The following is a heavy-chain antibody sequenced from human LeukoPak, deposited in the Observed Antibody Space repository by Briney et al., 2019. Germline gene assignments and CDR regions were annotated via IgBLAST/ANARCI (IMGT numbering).Heavy chain of an antibody. V-gene: IGHV3-21*01. CDR3: ARDEASIGYYYMDV. CDR2: ISSSSSYI. D-gene: IGHD1-26*01. CDR1: GFTFSSYS. J-gene: IGHJ6*03. Sequence: GGSLRLSCAASGFTFSSYSMNWVRQAPGKGLEWVSSISSSSSYIYYADSVKGRFTISRDNAKNSLYLQMNSLRAEDTAVYYCARDEASIGYYYMDVWGKGTTVTVSS.